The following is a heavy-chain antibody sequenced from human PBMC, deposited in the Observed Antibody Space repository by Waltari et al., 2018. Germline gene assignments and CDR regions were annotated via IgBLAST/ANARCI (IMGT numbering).Heavy chain of an antibody. Sequence: QVQLVQSGAEVKKPGASVKVSCRASGYTFTIYAMHCVRQAPGQRLEWMGWINPGKGNKKYSQQYKGRVTTTSASTESTAYMELSRLSADATAVYYWASDGADYGDYHLDYWGQGTLVTVSS. J-gene: IGHJ4*02. CDR2: INPGKGNK. V-gene: IGHV1-3*01. CDR1: GYTFTIYA. D-gene: IGHD4-17*01. CDR3: ASDGADYGDYHLDY.